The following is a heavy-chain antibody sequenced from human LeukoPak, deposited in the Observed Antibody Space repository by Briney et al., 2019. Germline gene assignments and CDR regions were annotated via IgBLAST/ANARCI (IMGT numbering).Heavy chain of an antibody. V-gene: IGHV5-51*01. CDR1: GYSFTSYW. J-gene: IGHJ4*02. D-gene: IGHD3-3*01. Sequence: GESLKISCKGSGYSFTSYWIGWVRQMPGKGLEWMGIIYPGDSDTRYSPSFQGQVTISADKSIITAYLQWSSLKASDTAMYYCARTHPYDFWSGYYTNWGQGTLVTVSS. CDR2: IYPGDSDT. CDR3: ARTHPYDFWSGYYTN.